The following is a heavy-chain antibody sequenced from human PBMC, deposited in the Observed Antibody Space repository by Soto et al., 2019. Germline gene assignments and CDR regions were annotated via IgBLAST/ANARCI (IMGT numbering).Heavy chain of an antibody. CDR3: ATGGRGELSYYYYYYGMDV. J-gene: IGHJ6*02. Sequence: PSETLSLTCTVSGGSVSSGSYYWSWIRQPPGKGLEWIGYIYYSGSTNYNPSLKSRVTISVDTSKNQFSLKLSSVTAADTAVYYCATGGRGELSYYYYYYGMDVWGQGTTVTVSS. CDR2: IYYSGST. D-gene: IGHD3-10*01. V-gene: IGHV4-61*01. CDR1: GGSVSSGSYY.